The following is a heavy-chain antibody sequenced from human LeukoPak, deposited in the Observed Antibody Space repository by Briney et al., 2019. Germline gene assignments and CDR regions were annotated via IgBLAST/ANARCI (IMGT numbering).Heavy chain of an antibody. Sequence: SETLSLTCSVAGYLIIGAPYVWSWVRQHPGKGLEWIAYTYYSGNTYYNPSLKSRVALSVDTSKNQFSLNLTSVTAAGTAVYFCARVVGSTSWFDSWGQGTLVTVSS. CDR3: ARVVGSTSWFDS. CDR2: TYYSGNT. CDR1: GYLIIGAPYV. D-gene: IGHD1-26*01. V-gene: IGHV4-31*03. J-gene: IGHJ5*01.